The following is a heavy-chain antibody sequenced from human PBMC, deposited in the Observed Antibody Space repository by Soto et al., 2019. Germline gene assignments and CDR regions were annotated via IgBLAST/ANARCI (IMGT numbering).Heavy chain of an antibody. Sequence: GGSLRLSCAASGFTFSDYYMSWIRQAPGKGLEWVSHISSSAHAIYYADSVKGRFTISRDNSKNTLYLQMNSLRAEDTAVYYCARPYSSSWPYGMDVWGQGTTVTVSS. CDR2: ISSSAHAI. D-gene: IGHD6-13*01. V-gene: IGHV3-11*04. J-gene: IGHJ6*02. CDR3: ARPYSSSWPYGMDV. CDR1: GFTFSDYY.